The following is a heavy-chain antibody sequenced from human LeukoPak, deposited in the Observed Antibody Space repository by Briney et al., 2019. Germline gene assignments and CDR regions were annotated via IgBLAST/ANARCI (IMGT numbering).Heavy chain of an antibody. J-gene: IGHJ4*02. CDR3: ARACGGTCYFDY. CDR1: GGSISSGGYS. CDR2: IYHSGST. D-gene: IGHD2-15*01. V-gene: IGHV4-30-2*01. Sequence: SETLSLTCAVSGGSISSGGYSWNWIRQPPGKGLEWIGYIYHSGSTSYNPSLKSRFTVSVDRSTNQFSLKLSSVTAADTAVYYCARACGGTCYFDYWGQGTLVTVSS.